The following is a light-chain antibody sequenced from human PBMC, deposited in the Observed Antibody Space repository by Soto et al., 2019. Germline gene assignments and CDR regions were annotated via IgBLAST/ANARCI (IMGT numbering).Light chain of an antibody. CDR2: ATS. CDR1: QDVRTW. V-gene: IGKV1-12*01. Sequence: DIQMTQSPSSVSASVGDRVTITRRASQDVRTWLAWYQQKPGEAPNLLISATSNLQSGVPSRFSGSGSGTDFTLTISSLQPEDSASYFCQQAKSYPITFGPGTKVEIK. CDR3: QQAKSYPIT. J-gene: IGKJ3*01.